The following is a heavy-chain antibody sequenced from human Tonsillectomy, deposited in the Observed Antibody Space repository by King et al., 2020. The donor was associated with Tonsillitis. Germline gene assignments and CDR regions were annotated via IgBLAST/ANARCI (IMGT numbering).Heavy chain of an antibody. Sequence: VQLVESGGGLVQPGGSLRLSCAASGFTFSSYWMSWVRQAPGKGLEWVANIKQDGSEKYYVDSVKGRFTISRDNAKNSLYLQMNSLRAEDTAVYYCARRGTPGGPIRGDFDYWGQGTLVTVSS. CDR3: ARRGTPGGPIRGDFDY. J-gene: IGHJ4*02. CDR2: IKQDGSEK. V-gene: IGHV3-7*03. CDR1: GFTFSSYW. D-gene: IGHD3-10*01.